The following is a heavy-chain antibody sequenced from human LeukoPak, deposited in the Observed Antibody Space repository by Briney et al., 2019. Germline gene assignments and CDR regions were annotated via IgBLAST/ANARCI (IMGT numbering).Heavy chain of an antibody. CDR2: IWYDGSNK. D-gene: IGHD6-19*01. V-gene: IGHV3-33*01. CDR1: GFTFSSYG. J-gene: IGHJ4*02. CDR3: ARASPIAVAADIDY. Sequence: GGSLRLSCAASGFTFSSYGMHWVRQAPGKGLEWVAVIWYDGSNKYYADSVKGRFTISRDNSKNTLYLQMNSLRAEDTAVYYCARASPIAVAADIDYWGQGTLVTVSS.